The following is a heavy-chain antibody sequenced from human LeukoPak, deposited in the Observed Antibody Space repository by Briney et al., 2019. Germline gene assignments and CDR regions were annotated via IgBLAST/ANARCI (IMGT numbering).Heavy chain of an antibody. D-gene: IGHD5-18*01. CDR2: ISSPGSTI. CDR3: ARDLSGVTGYTYGRGIDY. CDR1: GFTFSNYE. J-gene: IGHJ4*02. Sequence: SGGSLRLSCAASGFTFSNYEMNWVRQAPGKGLEWLSYISSPGSTIYYADSVKGRFTISRDNAKNSLYLQMNSLRAEDTAVYYCARDLSGVTGYTYGRGIDYWGQGTLVTVSS. V-gene: IGHV3-48*03.